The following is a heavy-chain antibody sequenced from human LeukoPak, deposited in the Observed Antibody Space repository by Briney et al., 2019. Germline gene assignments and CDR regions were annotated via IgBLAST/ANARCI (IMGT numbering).Heavy chain of an antibody. D-gene: IGHD1-26*01. CDR2: INEDGSEK. Sequence: GGSLRLSCVTSGFTFSRYWMSWVRQAPGKGLEWVANINEDGSEKNYVDSVKGRLTISRDNARNSLYLQMNNLRADDTAVYYWASTSSYGGATTSSYSGAWGTDHWGQGTLVTV. J-gene: IGHJ4*02. V-gene: IGHV3-7*01. CDR3: ASTSSYGGATTSSYSGAWGTDH. CDR1: GFTFSRYW.